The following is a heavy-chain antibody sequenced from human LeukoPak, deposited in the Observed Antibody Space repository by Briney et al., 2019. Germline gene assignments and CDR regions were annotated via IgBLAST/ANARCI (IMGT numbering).Heavy chain of an antibody. CDR3: THISSVPDRFNS. V-gene: IGHV3-15*01. CDR2: IKSQGSGGTI. J-gene: IGHJ4*02. CDR1: GLIFRDAW. D-gene: IGHD2-21*01. Sequence: GGSLRLSCKVSGLIFRDAWVSWVRQAPGKGLEWVSRIKSQGSGGTIDHAAPVKGRFSISRDDSRNTIYLQMNSLKTEDTGIYYCTHISSVPDRFNSWGQGTLVTVSS.